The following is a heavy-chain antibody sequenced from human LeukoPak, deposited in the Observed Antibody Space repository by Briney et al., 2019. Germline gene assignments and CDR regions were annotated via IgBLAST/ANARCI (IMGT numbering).Heavy chain of an antibody. CDR2: INHSGST. Sequence: SSTLSLTWAVDGGSFSGYYWSWIRQPPGEGLEWNVEINHSGSTNYNPSLKSRVTISADTSKNQFSLQLSSVTAADTAVYYCARHLPGIAAAGSYFDYWGQGTLVTVSS. D-gene: IGHD6-13*01. CDR3: ARHLPGIAAAGSYFDY. V-gene: IGHV4-34*01. J-gene: IGHJ4*02. CDR1: GGSFSGYY.